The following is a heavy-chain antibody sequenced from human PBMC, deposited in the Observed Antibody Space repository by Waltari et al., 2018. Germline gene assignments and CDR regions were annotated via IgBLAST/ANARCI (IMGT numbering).Heavy chain of an antibody. CDR1: GGSISSGDYY. Sequence: QVQLQESGPGLVKPSQTLSLTCTVSGGSISSGDYYWRWIRPPPGKGLEWIGYIYYSGSTYYNPSLKSRVTISVDTSKNQFSLKLSSVTAADTAVYYCARDRRSYSGYVRVYYFDYWGQGTLVTVSS. D-gene: IGHD5-12*01. CDR3: ARDRRSYSGYVRVYYFDY. CDR2: IYYSGST. V-gene: IGHV4-30-4*08. J-gene: IGHJ4*02.